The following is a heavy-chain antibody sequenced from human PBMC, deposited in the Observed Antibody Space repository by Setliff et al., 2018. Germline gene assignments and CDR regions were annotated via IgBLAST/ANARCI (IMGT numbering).Heavy chain of an antibody. J-gene: IGHJ6*03. V-gene: IGHV4-59*08. CDR2: IYSSGST. D-gene: IGHD3-10*01. CDR3: ARSHYYASGNSHYYYMDV. Sequence: SETLSLTCTVSGGSISSSYWSWIRQPPGKGLEWIGYIYSSGSTNYNPSLKGRVTMSADTSKNQLYLSLTSVSVADTAMYYCARSHYYASGNSHYYYMDVWGKGTAVTVSS. CDR1: GGSISSSY.